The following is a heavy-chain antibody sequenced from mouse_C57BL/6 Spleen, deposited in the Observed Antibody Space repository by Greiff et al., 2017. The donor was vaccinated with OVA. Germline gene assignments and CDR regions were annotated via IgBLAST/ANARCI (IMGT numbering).Heavy chain of an antibody. D-gene: IGHD1-1*01. Sequence: VQLQQPGAELVKPGASVKLSCKASGYTFTSYWMQWVKQRPGQGLEWIGEIDPSDSYTNYNQKFKGKATLTVDTSSSTAYMQLSSLTSEDSAVYYCAREGRGSSYYAMDYWGQGTSVTVSS. CDR1: GYTFTSYW. CDR2: IDPSDSYT. J-gene: IGHJ4*01. CDR3: AREGRGSSYYAMDY. V-gene: IGHV1-50*01.